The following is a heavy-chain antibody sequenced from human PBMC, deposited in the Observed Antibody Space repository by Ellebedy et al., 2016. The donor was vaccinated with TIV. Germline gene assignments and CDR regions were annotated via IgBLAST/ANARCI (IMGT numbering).Heavy chain of an antibody. J-gene: IGHJ5*02. D-gene: IGHD6-13*01. V-gene: IGHV3-48*02. CDR1: GFNFGDYS. CDR2: INAGGERI. Sequence: PGGSLRLSCAGSGFNFGDYSMNWVRQAPGKGLECISYINAGGERIYYADSVKGRFTISRDNARNILYLHMNSLRDEDTAVYYCASRAASWYSDNNWFDPWGQGSPVTVSS. CDR3: ASRAASWYSDNNWFDP.